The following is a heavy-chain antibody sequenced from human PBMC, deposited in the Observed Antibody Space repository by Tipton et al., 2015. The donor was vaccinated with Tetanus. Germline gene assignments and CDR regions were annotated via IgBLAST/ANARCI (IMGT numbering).Heavy chain of an antibody. Sequence: QLVQSGGGLVKPGGSLRLSCEVSGFLISSYTMNWVRQAPGKGLEWVASISSTSSYIYYADSLKGRFTISRDNAKNSLFLEMNSLGADDTAVYYCVSGSALDYWGQGTLITVSS. CDR1: GFLISSYT. V-gene: IGHV3-21*01. D-gene: IGHD6-25*01. CDR3: VSGSALDY. CDR2: ISSTSSYI. J-gene: IGHJ4*02.